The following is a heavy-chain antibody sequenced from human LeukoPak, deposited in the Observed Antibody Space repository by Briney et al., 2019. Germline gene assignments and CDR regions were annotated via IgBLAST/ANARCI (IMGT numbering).Heavy chain of an antibody. CDR3: ARAPSIPGYYYGMDV. V-gene: IGHV3-21*01. CDR1: GFTFSSCS. D-gene: IGHD1-14*01. CDR2: ISSSSYI. J-gene: IGHJ6*02. Sequence: PGGSLRLSCAASGFTFSSCSMNWVRQAPGKGLEWVSSISSSSYIYYADSVKGRFTISRDNAKNSLYLQMNSLRAEDTAVYYCARAPSIPGYYYGMDVWGQGTTVTVSS.